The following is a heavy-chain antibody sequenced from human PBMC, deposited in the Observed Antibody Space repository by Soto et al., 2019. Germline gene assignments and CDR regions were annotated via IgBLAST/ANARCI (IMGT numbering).Heavy chain of an antibody. Sequence: EVQLLESGGGLVQPGGSLRLSCAASGFTFSNYAMNWVRQAPGKGLEWVSVISGSGGSTYYADSVKGRFTISRDNSKNTLYLQMNSLRAEDTAVYYCARRSSSGYFDYWGQGTLVTVSS. J-gene: IGHJ4*02. CDR3: ARRSSSGYFDY. CDR2: ISGSGGST. CDR1: GFTFSNYA. D-gene: IGHD6-13*01. V-gene: IGHV3-23*01.